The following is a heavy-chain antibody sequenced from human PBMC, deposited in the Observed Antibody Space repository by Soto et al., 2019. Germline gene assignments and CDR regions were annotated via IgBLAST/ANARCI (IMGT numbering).Heavy chain of an antibody. D-gene: IGHD3-3*01. J-gene: IGHJ4*02. CDR3: ARHGRDFWSGYYLTIDY. Sequence: SETLSLTCTVSGFSISSYYWSWIRQPPGKGLEWIGYIYYSGSTNYNPSLKSRVTISVDTSKNQFSLKLSSVTAADTAVCYCARHGRDFWSGYYLTIDYWGQGTLVTVSS. CDR1: GFSISSYY. CDR2: IYYSGST. V-gene: IGHV4-59*08.